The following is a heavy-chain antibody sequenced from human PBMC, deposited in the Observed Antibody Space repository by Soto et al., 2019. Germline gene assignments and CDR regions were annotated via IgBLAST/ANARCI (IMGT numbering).Heavy chain of an antibody. CDR2: TSYRSKWYN. V-gene: IGHV6-1*01. CDR1: GDSVSSNSAA. CDR3: ASSDRGGFGFDY. Sequence: SQTLSLTCDISGDSVSSNSAAWNWIRQSPSRCLEWLGRTSYRSKWYNDYAVSVKSRITINPDTSKNQFSLQLNSVTPEDTALYYCASSDRGGFGFDYWGQGTLVTVSS. J-gene: IGHJ4*02. D-gene: IGHD3-22*01.